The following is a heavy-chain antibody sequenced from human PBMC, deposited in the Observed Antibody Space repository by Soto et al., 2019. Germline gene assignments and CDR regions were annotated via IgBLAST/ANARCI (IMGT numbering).Heavy chain of an antibody. CDR2: INPSGGST. J-gene: IGHJ5*02. CDR1: GYTFTSYY. D-gene: IGHD2-15*01. Sequence: GASVRVSCKASGYTFTSYYMHWVRQAPGQGLEWMGIINPSGGSTSYAQKFQGRVTMTRDTSTSTVYMELSSLRSEDTAVYYCARAVRYCSGGSCPAPWGQGTLVTAPQ. V-gene: IGHV1-46*03. CDR3: ARAVRYCSGGSCPAP.